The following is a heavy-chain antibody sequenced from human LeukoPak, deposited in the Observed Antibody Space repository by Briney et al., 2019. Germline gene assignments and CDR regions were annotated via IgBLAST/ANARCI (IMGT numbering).Heavy chain of an antibody. CDR2: IYHNGST. J-gene: IGHJ3*02. Sequence: PSQTMSLTCTVSGGSISSGGYYWSWIRQPPGKGLEWIGYIYHNGSTYYNPSLKSRVTISVDRSKNQFSLKLSSVTAADTAVYYCARECLIMATRRSVAFDIWGQGTMVTVSS. D-gene: IGHD5-12*01. CDR3: ARECLIMATRRSVAFDI. CDR1: GGSISSGGYY. V-gene: IGHV4-30-2*01.